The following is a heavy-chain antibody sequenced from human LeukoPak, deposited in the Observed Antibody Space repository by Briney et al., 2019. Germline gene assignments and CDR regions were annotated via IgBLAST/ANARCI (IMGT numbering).Heavy chain of an antibody. D-gene: IGHD6-13*01. CDR2: IHSDGTTT. J-gene: IGHJ4*02. CDR1: VFTFRVYC. CDR3: ERGGIGSFDS. Sequence: PGRCERLSCAASVFTFRVYCTLGARQARGKGWVGVPRIHSDGTTTAYADTVKARFTISRANAKNTLFLPMNRLRADATAVYYCERGGIGSFDSWGQGTLVSVSS. V-gene: IGHV3-74*01.